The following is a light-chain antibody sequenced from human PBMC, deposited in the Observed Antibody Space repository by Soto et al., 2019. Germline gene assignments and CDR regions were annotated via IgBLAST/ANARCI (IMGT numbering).Light chain of an antibody. CDR1: QSVSSSY. V-gene: IGKV3-20*01. Sequence: EIVLTQSPGTLSLSPGERATLSCRASQSVSSSYLACYQQKPGQAPRLLIYGASSSAAGIPDRFSGIGSGTDFTLTISRLESEDFAVYYWQQYGSAPFPFGPGTKVYI. J-gene: IGKJ3*01. CDR2: GAS. CDR3: QQYGSAPFP.